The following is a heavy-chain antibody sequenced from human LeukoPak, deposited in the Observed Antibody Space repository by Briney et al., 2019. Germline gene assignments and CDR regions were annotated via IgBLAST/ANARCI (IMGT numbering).Heavy chain of an antibody. CDR3: AIETPRYSYAY. V-gene: IGHV3-23*01. CDR1: GFTFSSYA. J-gene: IGHJ4*02. CDR2: ISGSGGST. D-gene: IGHD5-18*01. Sequence: GGSLRLSCAASGFTFSSYAMSWVRQAPGKGLEWVSAISGSGGSTYYADSVKGRFTISRDNAKNSLYLQMNSLRAEDTAVYYCAIETPRYSYAYWGQGTLVTVSS.